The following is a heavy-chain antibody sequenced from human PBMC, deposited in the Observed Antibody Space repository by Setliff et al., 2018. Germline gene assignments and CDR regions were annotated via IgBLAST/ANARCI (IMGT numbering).Heavy chain of an antibody. CDR2: IYSGDRNT. V-gene: IGHV3-23*03. J-gene: IGHJ4*02. CDR3: AKPQVELRWGFES. D-gene: IGHD1-7*01. Sequence: PGGSLRLSCAASGFTFSTYAMSWVRQAPRKGLEWVSTIYSGDRNTFYTDSVKGRFTIFRDGSKNTLFLQMTSLRAEDTAAYYCAKPQVELRWGFESWGQGTPVTVSS. CDR1: GFTFSTYA.